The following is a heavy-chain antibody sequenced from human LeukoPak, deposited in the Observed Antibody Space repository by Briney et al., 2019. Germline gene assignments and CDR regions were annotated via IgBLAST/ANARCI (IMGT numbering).Heavy chain of an antibody. CDR1: GYSFTSYW. CDR3: ASLPMVYASPSDY. V-gene: IGHV5-10-1*01. D-gene: IGHD2-8*01. J-gene: IGHJ4*02. Sequence: GESLKISCKGSGYSFTSYWISWVRQMPGKGLEWMGRIDPSDSYTNYSPSFQGHVTISADKSISTAYLQWSSLKASDTAMYYCASLPMVYASPSDYWGQGTLVTVSS. CDR2: IDPSDSYT.